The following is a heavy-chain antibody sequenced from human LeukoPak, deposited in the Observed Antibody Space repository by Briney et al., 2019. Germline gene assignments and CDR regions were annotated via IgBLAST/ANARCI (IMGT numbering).Heavy chain of an antibody. CDR3: ARVRFGELLDFDY. J-gene: IGHJ4*02. CDR2: ISAYNGNT. D-gene: IGHD3-10*01. Sequence: EASEKVSCKASGYTFTSYGISWVRQAPGQGLEWMGWISAYNGNTNYAQKLQGRVTMTTDTSTSTAYMELRSLRSDDTAMYYCARVRFGELLDFDYWGQGTLVTVSS. CDR1: GYTFTSYG. V-gene: IGHV1-18*01.